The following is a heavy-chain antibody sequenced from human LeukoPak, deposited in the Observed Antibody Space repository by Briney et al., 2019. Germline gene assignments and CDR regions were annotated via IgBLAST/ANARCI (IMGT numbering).Heavy chain of an antibody. Sequence: SETLSLTCTVSGGSISSYYWGWIRQPPGKELEWIGYIYYSGGTNYNPSLKSRATISIDSSRNQLSLQLSSVTAADTALYYCARDRSSGWPGPYGSWGQGTLVTVSS. CDR3: ARDRSSGWPGPYGS. J-gene: IGHJ5*02. V-gene: IGHV4-59*01. CDR1: GGSISSYY. D-gene: IGHD6-25*01. CDR2: IYYSGGT.